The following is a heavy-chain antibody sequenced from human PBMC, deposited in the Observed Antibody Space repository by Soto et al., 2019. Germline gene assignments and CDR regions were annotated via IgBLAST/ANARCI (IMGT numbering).Heavy chain of an antibody. CDR2: IKGEADGGTT. J-gene: IGHJ4*02. V-gene: IGHV3-15*01. Sequence: HLVESGGGLVKPGGSLRLSGAASGFTFSNAWMSWVRQAPGKGLEWVGRIKGEADGGTTDYAAPVKGRITISRNHSKDTLYLQMNSLKTEDTAVYYCTTRLSNGYYNFDYWGQGTPVTVSS. CDR1: GFTFSNAW. D-gene: IGHD3-22*01. CDR3: TTRLSNGYYNFDY.